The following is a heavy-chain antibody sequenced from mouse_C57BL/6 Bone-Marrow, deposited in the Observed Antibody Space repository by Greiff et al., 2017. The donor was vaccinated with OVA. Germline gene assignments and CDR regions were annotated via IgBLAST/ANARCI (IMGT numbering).Heavy chain of an antibody. Sequence: VKLQESGPELVKPGASVKISCKASGYAFSSSWMNWVKQRPGKGLEWIGRIYPGDGDTNYNGKFKGKATLTADKSSSTAYMQLSSLTSEDSAVYFCARNYYSNYVDFDYWGQGTTLTVSS. J-gene: IGHJ2*01. CDR1: GYAFSSSW. CDR2: IYPGDGDT. D-gene: IGHD2-5*01. CDR3: ARNYYSNYVDFDY. V-gene: IGHV1-82*01.